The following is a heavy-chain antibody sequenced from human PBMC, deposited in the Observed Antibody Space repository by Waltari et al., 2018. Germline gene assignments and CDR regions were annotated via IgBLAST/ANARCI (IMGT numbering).Heavy chain of an antibody. Sequence: EVKLVESGGGLVKPGGSLRRACAASGLTFGSYWMYWVRQAPGKGLVGFSRINSEESSTSYADSVKGRFTISRDNAKNTLYLQMNSLRAEDTAVYYCARSRDRGPSGPGYWGQGTLVTVSS. CDR1: GLTFGSYW. D-gene: IGHD3-10*01. CDR3: ARSRDRGPSGPGY. V-gene: IGHV3-74*01. CDR2: INSEESST. J-gene: IGHJ4*02.